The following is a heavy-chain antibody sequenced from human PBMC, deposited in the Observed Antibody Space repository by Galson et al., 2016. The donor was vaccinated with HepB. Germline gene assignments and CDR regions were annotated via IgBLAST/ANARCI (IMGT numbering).Heavy chain of an antibody. J-gene: IGHJ6*02. Sequence: SLRLSCAASGFTFSNYGMHWVRQAPGKGLEWVAFILYDGSYKYYADSVKGRFTISRDNSKNTLYLQMNSLRAEDTAVYFCAKDAKRTYCRGTTCYSYYGMDVWGQGTTVTVSS. CDR3: AKDAKRTYCRGTTCYSYYGMDV. V-gene: IGHV3-30*02. CDR1: GFTFSNYG. CDR2: ILYDGSYK. D-gene: IGHD2-2*02.